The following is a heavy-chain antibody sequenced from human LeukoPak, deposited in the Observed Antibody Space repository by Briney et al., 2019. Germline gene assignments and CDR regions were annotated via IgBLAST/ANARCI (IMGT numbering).Heavy chain of an antibody. CDR1: GDTFSSYA. J-gene: IGHJ1*01. CDR2: IIPIFGTA. D-gene: IGHD3-22*01. V-gene: IGHV1-69*06. CDR3: ARGPYYYDSSGYSTLNPQYFQH. Sequence: PVASVKVSCKASGDTFSSYAISWVRQAPGQGLEWMGGIIPIFGTANYAQKFQGRVTITADKSTSTAYMELSSLRSEDTAVYYCARGPYYYDSSGYSTLNPQYFQHWGQGTLVTVSS.